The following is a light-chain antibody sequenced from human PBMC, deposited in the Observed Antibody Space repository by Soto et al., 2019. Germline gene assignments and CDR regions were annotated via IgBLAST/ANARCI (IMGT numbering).Light chain of an antibody. CDR2: EVS. J-gene: IGLJ2*01. CDR3: SSYTTSSPLVV. CDR1: SSDVGGYNY. V-gene: IGLV2-14*01. Sequence: QSVLTQPASVSGSPGQSITISCTGTSSDVGGYNYVSWYQQHPGKAPKLMIYEVSNRPSGVSNRFSGSKSGNTASLTISGLQAEDEADYYYSSYTTSSPLVVFGGGTKLTV.